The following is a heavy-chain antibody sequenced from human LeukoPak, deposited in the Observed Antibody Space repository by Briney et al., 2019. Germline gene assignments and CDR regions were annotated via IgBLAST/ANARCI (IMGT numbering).Heavy chain of an antibody. D-gene: IGHD3-22*01. CDR3: ASLHYYDSTTGGDYFDY. CDR1: GGSISGRSYY. V-gene: IGHV4-39*01. J-gene: IGHJ4*02. Sequence: SETLSLTCTVSGGSISGRSYYWGWIRQPPGKGLAWIGSIYYSVSTYYNPSLKSRVTISVDTSKNQFSLKLSSVTAADTAVYYCASLHYYDSTTGGDYFDYWGQGTLVTVSS. CDR2: IYYSVST.